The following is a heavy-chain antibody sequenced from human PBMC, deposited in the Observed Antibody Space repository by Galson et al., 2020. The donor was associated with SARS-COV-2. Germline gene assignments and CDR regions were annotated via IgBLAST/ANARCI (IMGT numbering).Heavy chain of an antibody. D-gene: IGHD2-8*01. CDR3: ARGGFLMVYAIDY. CDR2: INHSGST. V-gene: IGHV4-34*01. J-gene: IGHJ4*02. Sequence: SETLSLTCAVYGGSFSGYYWSWIRQPPGQGLEWIGEINHSGSTNYNPSLKSRVTISVDTSKNQFSLKLSSVTAADTAVYYCARGGFLMVYAIDYWGQGTLVTVSS. CDR1: GGSFSGYY.